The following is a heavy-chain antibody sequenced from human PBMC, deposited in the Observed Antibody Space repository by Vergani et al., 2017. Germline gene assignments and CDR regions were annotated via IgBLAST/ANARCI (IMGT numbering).Heavy chain of an antibody. CDR3: ARWVSDYYDSSGYYGY. J-gene: IGHJ4*02. D-gene: IGHD3-22*01. V-gene: IGHV4-59*01. Sequence: QVQLQESGPGLVKPSETLSLTCTVSGGSISSYYWSWIRQPPGKGLEWSGYIYYSGSTNYNPSLKSRVTISVDTSKNQFSLKLSSVTAADTAVYYCARWVSDYYDSSGYYGYWGQGTLVTVSS. CDR2: IYYSGST. CDR1: GGSISSYY.